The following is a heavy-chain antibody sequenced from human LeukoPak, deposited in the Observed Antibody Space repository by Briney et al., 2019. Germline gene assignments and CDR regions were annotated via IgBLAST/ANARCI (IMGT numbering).Heavy chain of an antibody. J-gene: IGHJ6*02. CDR3: ARDAYFVGARNEVYYYGMDV. Sequence: GGSLRLSCAASGFTFSSYSMDWVRQAPGKGLEWVSSISSSSSYIYYADSVKGRFTISRDNAKNSLYLQMNSLRAEDTAVYYCARDAYFVGARNEVYYYGMDVWGQGTTVTVSS. D-gene: IGHD1-26*01. CDR2: ISSSSSYI. CDR1: GFTFSSYS. V-gene: IGHV3-21*01.